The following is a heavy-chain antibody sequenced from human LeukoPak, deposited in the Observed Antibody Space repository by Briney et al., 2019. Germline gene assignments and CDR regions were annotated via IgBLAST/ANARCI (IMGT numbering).Heavy chain of an antibody. D-gene: IGHD1-26*01. Sequence: GGSLRLSCVASGFSFSNFWLSWVRQAPGKGMEWVANIKQDGSEKYYVDSVKGRSTISRDNAKNSLFLRMNSLRAEDTAVYYCAREGSSDAFDIWGQGTMVTVSS. V-gene: IGHV3-7*01. CDR3: AREGSSDAFDI. CDR2: IKQDGSEK. CDR1: GFSFSNFW. J-gene: IGHJ3*02.